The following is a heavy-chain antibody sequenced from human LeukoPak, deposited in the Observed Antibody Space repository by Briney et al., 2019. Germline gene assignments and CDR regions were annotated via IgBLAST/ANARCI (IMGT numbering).Heavy chain of an antibody. Sequence: GGSLRLSCAASGFTFSSYGMHWVRQAPGKGLEWVAFIRYDGSNKYYADSVKGRFTISIDNSKNTLYLQMNSLRAEDTAVYYCASDYDILTGYYNSPYYFDYWGQGTLVTVSS. CDR2: IRYDGSNK. CDR3: ASDYDILTGYYNSPYYFDY. V-gene: IGHV3-30*02. CDR1: GFTFSSYG. J-gene: IGHJ4*02. D-gene: IGHD3-9*01.